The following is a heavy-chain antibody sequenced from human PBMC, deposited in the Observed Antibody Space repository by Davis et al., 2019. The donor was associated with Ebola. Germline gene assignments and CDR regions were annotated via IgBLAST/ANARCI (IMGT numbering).Heavy chain of an antibody. CDR2: IIPIFGTA. J-gene: IGHJ6*02. Sequence: SVKVSCKASGGTFSSYAISWVRQAPGQGLEWMGGIIPIFGTANYAQKFQGRVTITADESTSTAYMELSSLRSEDTAVYYCARGEAGYSYGTYYYYGMDVWGQGTTVTVSS. CDR1: GGTFSSYA. V-gene: IGHV1-69*13. D-gene: IGHD5-18*01. CDR3: ARGEAGYSYGTYYYYGMDV.